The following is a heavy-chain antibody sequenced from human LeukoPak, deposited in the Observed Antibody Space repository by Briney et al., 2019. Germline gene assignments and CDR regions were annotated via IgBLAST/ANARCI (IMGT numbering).Heavy chain of an antibody. D-gene: IGHD4-23*01. V-gene: IGHV1-18*01. J-gene: IGHJ5*02. CDR2: ISPYNGNT. CDR3: ARVCITVVTPGVGWFAR. CDR1: GYIFTSYG. Sequence: AAVKVSFKASGYIFTSYGISWVRQAPGQGLEWIGWISPYNGNTNYAQKPQGRVTMTTATSTSTAYMDLRCLSCDATTVYYCARVCITVVTPGVGWFARAGQGSLVTVSS.